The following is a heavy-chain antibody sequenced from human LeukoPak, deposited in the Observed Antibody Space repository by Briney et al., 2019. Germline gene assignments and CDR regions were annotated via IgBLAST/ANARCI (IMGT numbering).Heavy chain of an antibody. CDR3: GRKVGGYYGSGSYTLSYYYYYYMDV. J-gene: IGHJ6*03. D-gene: IGHD3-10*01. Sequence: GGTLRLSCAASGFTFSSYGLSWVRQAPGKGLAWVSAISGSGYSTCYADLVKGRFTISRDNAKNSLYLQMNSLRAEDTAVYYCGRKVGGYYGSGSYTLSYYYYYYMDVWGKGATVTVSS. CDR2: ISGSGYST. V-gene: IGHV3-23*01. CDR1: GFTFSSYG.